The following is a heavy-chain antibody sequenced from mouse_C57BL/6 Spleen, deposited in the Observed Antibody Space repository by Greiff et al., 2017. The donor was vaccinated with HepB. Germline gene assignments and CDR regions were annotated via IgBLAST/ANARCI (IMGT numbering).Heavy chain of an antibody. Sequence: VQLQQSGAELVRPGSSVKLSCKASGYTFTSYWMDWVKQRPGQGLEWIGNIYPSDSETHYNQKFKDKATLTVDKSSSTAYMQLSSLTSEDSAVYYCASDYEYAMDYWGQGTSVTVSS. D-gene: IGHD2-4*01. J-gene: IGHJ4*01. CDR1: GYTFTSYW. CDR3: ASDYEYAMDY. V-gene: IGHV1-61*01. CDR2: IYPSDSET.